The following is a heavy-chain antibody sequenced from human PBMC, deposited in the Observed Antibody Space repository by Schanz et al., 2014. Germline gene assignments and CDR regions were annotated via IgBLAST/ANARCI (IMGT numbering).Heavy chain of an antibody. V-gene: IGHV4-59*08. Sequence: QVQLQESGPGLVKPSETLSLTCSVSGGSIRTYFWAWIRQPPGKGLEWIGFIYYSGSTNYNPSLRGRVTIPVNPPKTHFPRRLILGTAADTAVYYCARGWEVKVFDYWGQGTLITVSS. CDR3: ARGWEVKVFDY. D-gene: IGHD1-26*01. CDR2: IYYSGST. CDR1: GGSIRTYF. J-gene: IGHJ4*02.